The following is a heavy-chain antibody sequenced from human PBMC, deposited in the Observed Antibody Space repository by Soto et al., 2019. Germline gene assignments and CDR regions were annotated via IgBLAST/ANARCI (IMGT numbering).Heavy chain of an antibody. V-gene: IGHV3-23*01. CDR1: GFTFSSYA. J-gene: IGHJ4*02. CDR2: ISGSGGST. CDR3: AKLVTGYYIRPNFDY. Sequence: GGSLRLSCAAPGFTFSSYAMSWVRQAPGKGLEWVSAISGSGGSTYYADSVKGRFTISRDNSKNTLYLQMNSLRAEDTAVYYCAKLVTGYYIRPNFDYWGQGTLVTVSS. D-gene: IGHD3-9*01.